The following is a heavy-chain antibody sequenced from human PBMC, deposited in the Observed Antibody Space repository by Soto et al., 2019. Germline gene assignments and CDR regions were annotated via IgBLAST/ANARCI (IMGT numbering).Heavy chain of an antibody. D-gene: IGHD6-6*01. J-gene: IGHJ4*01. CDR2: IYSAGST. CDR3: ARAREQEYSSSIFFDY. V-gene: IGHV3-53*01. Sequence: GGSLRLSCAVSGLTVSRTQMSWVRQAPGKGLQWVSVIYSAGSTYYANAVKGRFTISRDISENKIFLELNGLTVDDTAVYYCARAREQEYSSSIFFDYWGRGTVVTLSS. CDR1: GLTVSRTQ.